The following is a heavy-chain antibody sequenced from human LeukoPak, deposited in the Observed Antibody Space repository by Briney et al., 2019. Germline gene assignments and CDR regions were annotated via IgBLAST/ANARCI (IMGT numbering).Heavy chain of an antibody. CDR3: AKEGSGFDCDY. J-gene: IGHJ4*02. Sequence: GGALRVSCVASGFTFSDYYMSWIRQAPGRGLEGVSYISSSGSTIYYADSVKGRFTISRDNAKNSLYLQMNSLRAEDTAVYYCAKEGSGFDCDYWGQGTLVTVSS. CDR1: GFTFSDYY. D-gene: IGHD5-12*01. V-gene: IGHV3-11*01. CDR2: ISSSGSTI.